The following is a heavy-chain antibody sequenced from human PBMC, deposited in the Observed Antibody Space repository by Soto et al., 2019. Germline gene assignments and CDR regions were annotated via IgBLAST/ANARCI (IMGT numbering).Heavy chain of an antibody. D-gene: IGHD3-10*01. Sequence: PSETLSLTCTVSGGSISSGGYYWSWIRQHPGKGLEWIGYIYYSGSTYYNPSLKSRVTISVDTSKNQFSLKLSSVTAADTAVYYCARVSITMVRVVIRRGTGYYYGMDVWGQGTTVTVSS. V-gene: IGHV4-31*03. CDR3: ARVSITMVRVVIRRGTGYYYGMDV. J-gene: IGHJ6*02. CDR2: IYYSGST. CDR1: GGSISSGGYY.